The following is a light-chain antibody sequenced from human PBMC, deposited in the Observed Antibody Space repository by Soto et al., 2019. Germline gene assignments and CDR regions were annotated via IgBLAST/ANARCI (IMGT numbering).Light chain of an antibody. CDR1: QGISSY. V-gene: IGKV1D-8*03. J-gene: IGKJ3*01. CDR3: QQLNIYSMFT. CDR2: AAS. Sequence: VIWMTQSPSLLSASTGDRITISCRMSQGISSYLAWYQQKPGKAPELLIYAASTLQSGVPSRFSGSGSGTEFTLTISSLQPEDFATYYCQQLNIYSMFTFGPGTKVDIK.